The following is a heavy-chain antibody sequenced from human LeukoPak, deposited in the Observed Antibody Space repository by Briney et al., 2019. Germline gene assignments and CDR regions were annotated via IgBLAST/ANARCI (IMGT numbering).Heavy chain of an antibody. CDR3: ARGTYYYDSSGYSFDY. V-gene: IGHV1-46*01. CDR1: GYTFTSYY. CDR2: INPSGGST. Sequence: ASVKVSCKASGYTFTSYYMRWVRQAPGQGLEWMGIINPSGGSTSYAQKFQGRATMTRDMSTSTVYMELSSLRSEDTAVYYCARGTYYYDSSGYSFDYWGQGTLVTVSS. D-gene: IGHD3-22*01. J-gene: IGHJ4*02.